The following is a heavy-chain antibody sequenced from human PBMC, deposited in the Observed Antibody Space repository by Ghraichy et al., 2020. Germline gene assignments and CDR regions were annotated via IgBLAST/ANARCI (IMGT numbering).Heavy chain of an antibody. Sequence: GGSLRLSCAASGFIFSSYSMNWVRQAPGKGLEWVSSISSSSTYIYYADSLKGRFTVSRDNAKNSLYLQMNSLRAEDTAVYYCASSTYCGGDCYSLIYYYYGMDVWGQGTTVTVSS. D-gene: IGHD2-21*01. CDR1: GFIFSSYS. V-gene: IGHV3-21*01. CDR2: ISSSSTYI. CDR3: ASSTYCGGDCYSLIYYYYGMDV. J-gene: IGHJ6*02.